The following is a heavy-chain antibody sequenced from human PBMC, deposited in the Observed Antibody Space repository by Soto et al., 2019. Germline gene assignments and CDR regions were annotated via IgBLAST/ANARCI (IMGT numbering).Heavy chain of an antibody. CDR1: GFTFSSYA. CDR2: ISYDGSNK. J-gene: IGHJ4*02. D-gene: IGHD5-18*01. CDR3: ARDSGGVQLWPQGLDY. Sequence: PGGSLRLSCAASGFTFSSYAMHWVRQAPGKGLEWVAVISYDGSNKYYADSVKGRFTISRDNSKNTLYLQMNSLRAEDTAVYYCARDSGGVQLWPQGLDYWGQGTLVTVSS. V-gene: IGHV3-30-3*01.